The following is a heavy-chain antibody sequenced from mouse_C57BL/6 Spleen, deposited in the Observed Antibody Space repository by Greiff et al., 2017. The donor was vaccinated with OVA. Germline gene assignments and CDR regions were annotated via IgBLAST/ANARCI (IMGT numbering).Heavy chain of an antibody. J-gene: IGHJ1*03. CDR1: GFTFSDYG. D-gene: IGHD2-3*01. V-gene: IGHV5-17*01. CDR2: ISSGSSTI. CDR3: ARELYDGYRNWYFDV. Sequence: EVQLVESGGGLVKPGGSLKLSCAASGFTFSDYGMHWVRQAPEKGLEWVAYISSGSSTIYYADTVKGRFTISRDNAKNTLFLQMTSLRSEDTAMYYCARELYDGYRNWYFDVWGTGTTVTVSS.